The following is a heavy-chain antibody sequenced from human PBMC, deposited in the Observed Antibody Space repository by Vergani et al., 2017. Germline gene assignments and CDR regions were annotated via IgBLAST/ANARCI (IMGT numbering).Heavy chain of an antibody. CDR1: GGTFSSYA. CDR3: ARAFRGRYCSSTSCYTGWFDP. CDR2: IIPNSGGT. J-gene: IGHJ5*02. V-gene: IGHV1-2*02. D-gene: IGHD2-2*02. Sequence: QVQLVQSGAEVKKPGSSVKVSCKASGGTFSSYAISWVRQAPGQGLEWMGGIIPNSGGTNYAQKFQGRVTMTRDTSISTAYMELSRLRSDDTAVYYCARAFRGRYCSSTSCYTGWFDPWGQGTLVTVSS.